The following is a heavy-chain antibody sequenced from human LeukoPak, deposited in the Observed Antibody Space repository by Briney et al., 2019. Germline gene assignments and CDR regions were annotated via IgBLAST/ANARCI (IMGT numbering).Heavy chain of an antibody. Sequence: GGSLRLSCAASGFTFISYSLNWVRQAPGKGLEWVSSISSSSSYIYYADSVKGRFTISRDNAKNSLYLQMNSLRAEDTAVYYCARGGVYSSGWYVDYWGQGTLVTVSS. D-gene: IGHD6-19*01. V-gene: IGHV3-21*01. CDR3: ARGGVYSSGWYVDY. CDR2: ISSSSSYI. CDR1: GFTFISYS. J-gene: IGHJ4*02.